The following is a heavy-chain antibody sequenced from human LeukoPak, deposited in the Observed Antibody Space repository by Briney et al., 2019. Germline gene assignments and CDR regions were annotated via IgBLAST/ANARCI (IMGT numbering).Heavy chain of an antibody. CDR2: IRYDGSNK. CDR1: GFTFSSYG. Sequence: GGSLRLSCAASGFTFSSYGMHWVRQAPGKGLEWVAFIRYDGSNKYYADSVKGRFTISRDNSKNTLYLQMNSRRAEDTAVYYCAKDGYSSGWGYYYYYYYMDVWGKGTTVTISS. V-gene: IGHV3-30*02. CDR3: AKDGYSSGWGYYYYYYYMDV. D-gene: IGHD6-19*01. J-gene: IGHJ6*03.